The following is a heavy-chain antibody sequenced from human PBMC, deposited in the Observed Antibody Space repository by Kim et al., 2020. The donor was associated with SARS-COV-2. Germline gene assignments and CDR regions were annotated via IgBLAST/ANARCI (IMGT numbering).Heavy chain of an antibody. Sequence: SETLSLTCTVSGGSISSSSYYWGWIRQPPGKGLEWIGSIYYSGSTYYNPSLKSRVTISVDTSKNQFSLKLSSVTAADTAVYYCARPGAARTPLDYYGMDVWGQGTTVIVSS. CDR3: ARPGAARTPLDYYGMDV. CDR1: GGSISSSSYY. D-gene: IGHD6-6*01. CDR2: IYYSGST. J-gene: IGHJ6*02. V-gene: IGHV4-39*01.